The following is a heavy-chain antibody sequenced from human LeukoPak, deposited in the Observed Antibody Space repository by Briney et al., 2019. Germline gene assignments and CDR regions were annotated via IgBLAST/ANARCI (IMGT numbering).Heavy chain of an antibody. D-gene: IGHD4-11*01. CDR1: GYTFTGYY. CDR2: INPNSGGT. V-gene: IGHV1-2*06. Sequence: GASVKVSCKASGYTFTGYYMHWVRQAPGQGLEWMGRINPNSGGTNYAQKFQGRVTMTRDTSISTAYMELSRLRSDDTAVYYCARTGGTVTTEFDYWGQGTLVTVSS. J-gene: IGHJ4*02. CDR3: ARTGGTVTTEFDY.